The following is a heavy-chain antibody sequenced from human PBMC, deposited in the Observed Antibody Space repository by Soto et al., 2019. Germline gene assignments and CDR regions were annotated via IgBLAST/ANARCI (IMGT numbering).Heavy chain of an antibody. CDR1: GGSFSSYH. CDR3: ARGHDTALDPIF. Sequence: SETLSLTCAVYGGSFSSYHWSWIRQTPGKGLEWIGEINHLTTTNYNPSLKSRVIISLDTPKNQFSLKLSSVTAADTAVYYCARGHDTALDPIFWGQGILVTVSS. CDR2: INHLTTT. J-gene: IGHJ4*02. D-gene: IGHD5-18*01. V-gene: IGHV4-34*01.